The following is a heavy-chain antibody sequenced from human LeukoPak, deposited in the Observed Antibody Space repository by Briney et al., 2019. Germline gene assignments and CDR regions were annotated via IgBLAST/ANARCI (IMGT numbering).Heavy chain of an antibody. V-gene: IGHV3-48*03. J-gene: IGHJ4*02. Sequence: GGSLRLSCAASGFDFNIYEMNWVRQAPGKGLEWVSYVSADGATIYYADSVKGRFTISRDTMKSSLHLQMSSLRAEDTAVYYCAGSRYPEPQDLNYWGQGTLVIVS. CDR1: GFDFNIYE. D-gene: IGHD3-10*01. CDR3: AGSRYPEPQDLNY. CDR2: VSADGATI.